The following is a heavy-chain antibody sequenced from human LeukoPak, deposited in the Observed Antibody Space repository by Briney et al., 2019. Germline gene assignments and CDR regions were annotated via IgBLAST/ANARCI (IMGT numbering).Heavy chain of an antibody. V-gene: IGHV4-59*01. Sequence: SETLSLTCIVSGDSISSYYWSWIRQPPGKGLEWIGYIYYSGSTNYNPYLKSRVTISVDTSKNQCSLELSSVSAADTAVYYCARVPTAHYYYYGMDVWGQGTTVTVSS. CDR1: GDSISSYY. J-gene: IGHJ6*02. CDR3: ARVPTAHYYYYGMDV. CDR2: IYYSGST.